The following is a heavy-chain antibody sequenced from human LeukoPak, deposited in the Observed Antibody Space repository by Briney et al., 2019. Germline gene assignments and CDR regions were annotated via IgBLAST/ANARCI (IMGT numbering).Heavy chain of an antibody. CDR3: ARVWVNCGSDCYVFDY. D-gene: IGHD2-21*02. V-gene: IGHV1-2*02. CDR2: INPNSGGT. J-gene: IGHJ4*02. Sequence: ASVKVSCKASGYTFTGYYLHWVRQAPAQGLEWMGWINPNSGGTNYAQKFQGRVTMTRDTSISTVSMELSRLRSDDTAVYYCARVWVNCGSDCYVFDYWGQGTLVTVSS. CDR1: GYTFTGYY.